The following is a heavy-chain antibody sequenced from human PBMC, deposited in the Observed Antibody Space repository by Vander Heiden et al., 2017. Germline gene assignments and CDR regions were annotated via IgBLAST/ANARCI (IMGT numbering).Heavy chain of an antibody. CDR2: ISYDGSNK. J-gene: IGHJ5*02. D-gene: IGHD2-21*02. CDR1: GVTFSSYA. V-gene: IGHV3-30-3*01. CDR3: ARDAHIVVVTAIRGAPNWFDP. Sequence: QVQLVESGGGVVQPGRSLRLSCAASGVTFSSYAMHGVRQAPGKGLEWVAVISYDGSNKYYADSVKGRFTISRDNSKNTMYLQMNSLRAEDTAVYYCARDAHIVVVTAIRGAPNWFDPWGQGTLVTVSS.